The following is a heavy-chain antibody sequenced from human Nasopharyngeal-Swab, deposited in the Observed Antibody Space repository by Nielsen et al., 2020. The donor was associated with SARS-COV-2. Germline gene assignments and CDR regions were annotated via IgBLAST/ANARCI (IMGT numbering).Heavy chain of an antibody. V-gene: IGHV3-7*01. CDR1: GFTFSCYW. Sequence: GSLRISCAASGFTFSCYWMNWVRQAPGKGLEWVANIKQDGSEKYYVDSVKGRFTISRDNAKNSLYLQMNSLRAEDTAVYYCARDLPYFDYWGQGTLVTVSS. CDR2: IKQDGSEK. CDR3: ARDLPYFDY. J-gene: IGHJ4*02.